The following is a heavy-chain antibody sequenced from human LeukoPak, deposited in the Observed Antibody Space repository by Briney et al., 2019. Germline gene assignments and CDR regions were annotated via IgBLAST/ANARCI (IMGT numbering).Heavy chain of an antibody. Sequence: GASVKVSCKASGYTFTSYGISWVRQAPGQGLEWMGWISGYNGNTNYAQKLQGRVTMTTDTSTSTAYMELRSLRSDDTAVYYCARDKGFDWLSPHPPSAFDIWGQGTMVTVSS. D-gene: IGHD3-9*01. J-gene: IGHJ3*02. V-gene: IGHV1-18*01. CDR3: ARDKGFDWLSPHPPSAFDI. CDR1: GYTFTSYG. CDR2: ISGYNGNT.